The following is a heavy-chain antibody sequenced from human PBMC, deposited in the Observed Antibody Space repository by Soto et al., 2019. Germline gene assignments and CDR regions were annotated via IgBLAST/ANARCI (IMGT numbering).Heavy chain of an antibody. CDR3: AAKSGYPYYFDY. V-gene: IGHV1-69*01. D-gene: IGHD3-3*01. CDR2: IIPVFVST. J-gene: IGHJ4*02. CDR1: GGAFSTLA. Sequence: QVQLVQSGAEVKKPGSSVRVSCEASGGAFSTLAINWVRQAPGQELEWMGGIIPVFVSTNYAQKFQGRITIIPDPSAHTAYLELSSLGSEDTAVYYCAAKSGYPYYFDYWGQGTLVTVSS.